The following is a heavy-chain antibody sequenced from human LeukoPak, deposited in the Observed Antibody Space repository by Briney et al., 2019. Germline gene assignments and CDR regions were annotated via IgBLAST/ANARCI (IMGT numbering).Heavy chain of an antibody. V-gene: IGHV3-43*02. CDR2: ISGDGGST. CDR1: GFTFDDYA. Sequence: PGGSLRLSCAASGFTFDDYAMHWVRQAPGKGLEWVSLISGDGGSTYYADSVKGRFTISRGNSKNSLYLQMNSLRTEDTALYYCASGSYYDSSGYYYEGRPAEYFQHWGQGTLVTVSS. D-gene: IGHD3-22*01. J-gene: IGHJ1*01. CDR3: ASGSYYDSSGYYYEGRPAEYFQH.